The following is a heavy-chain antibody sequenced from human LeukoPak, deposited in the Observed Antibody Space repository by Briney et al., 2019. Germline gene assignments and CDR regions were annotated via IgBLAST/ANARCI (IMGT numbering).Heavy chain of an antibody. Sequence: GGSLRLSCAASGFTFSSYSFNWVRQAPGKGLEWVSSINTVASYIYYADSVRGRFTISRDNAENSLWLQMNGLRAADSAVYYCARLRRNSDRSGFYYYYDNWGQGTLVTVSS. CDR2: INTVASYI. D-gene: IGHD3-22*01. J-gene: IGHJ4*02. V-gene: IGHV3-21*01. CDR3: ARLRRNSDRSGFYYYYDN. CDR1: GFTFSSYS.